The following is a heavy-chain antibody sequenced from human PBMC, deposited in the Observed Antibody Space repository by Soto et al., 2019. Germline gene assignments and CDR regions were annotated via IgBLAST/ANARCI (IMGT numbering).Heavy chain of an antibody. J-gene: IGHJ4*02. D-gene: IGHD3-16*01. CDR1: GYTFTSYY. CDR2: INPSGGST. CDR3: GRGLRGIGTTGCDY. Sequence: QVQLVQSGAEVKKPGASVKVSCKASGYTFTSYYMHWVRQAPGQGLEWMGIINPSGGSTSYAQKFQGRGTMAKDKSKGTGYMELRSLGSEGKAGYYWGRGLRGIGTTGCDYLGQGTPGTVSS. V-gene: IGHV1-46*03.